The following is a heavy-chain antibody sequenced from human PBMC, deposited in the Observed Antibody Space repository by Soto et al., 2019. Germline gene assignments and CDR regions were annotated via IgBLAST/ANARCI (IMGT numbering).Heavy chain of an antibody. Sequence: SETLSLTCTVSGGSISSYYWSWIRQPPGKGLEWIGYIYYSGSTNYNPSLKSRVTISVDTSKNQFSLKLSSVTAADTAVYYCARALFCTNGVCPDGMDVWGQGTTVTVSS. D-gene: IGHD2-8*01. V-gene: IGHV4-59*01. J-gene: IGHJ6*02. CDR2: IYYSGST. CDR3: ARALFCTNGVCPDGMDV. CDR1: GGSISSYY.